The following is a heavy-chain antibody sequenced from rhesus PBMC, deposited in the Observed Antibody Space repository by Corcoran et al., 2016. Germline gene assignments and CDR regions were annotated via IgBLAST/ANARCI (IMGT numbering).Heavy chain of an antibody. CDR2: ISGSGGST. D-gene: IGHD4-23*01. J-gene: IGHJ4*01. V-gene: IGHV4-173*01. Sequence: QLQLQASGPGLVKPSETLSLTCAVSGCSISSNYWSWIRHPPGKGLEWIGRISGSGGSTDYNHSLKSRVTMSTDTSKNQFSLKLSSVTAADTAVYYCASYSNYAVYYFDYWGQGVLVTVSS. CDR1: GCSISSNY. CDR3: ASYSNYAVYYFDY.